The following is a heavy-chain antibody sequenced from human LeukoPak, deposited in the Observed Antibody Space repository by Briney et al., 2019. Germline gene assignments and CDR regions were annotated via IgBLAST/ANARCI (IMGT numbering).Heavy chain of an antibody. CDR3: ARDLGYCSSNSCRYFDY. CDR1: GGSISSYY. D-gene: IGHD2-2*01. J-gene: IGHJ4*02. Sequence: SETLSLTCTVSGGSISSYYWSWIRQPPGKGLEWIGYIYYSGSTYYNPSLKSRVTISVDTSKNQFSLKLSSVTAADTAVYYCARDLGYCSSNSCRYFDYWGQGTLVTVSS. V-gene: IGHV4-59*12. CDR2: IYYSGST.